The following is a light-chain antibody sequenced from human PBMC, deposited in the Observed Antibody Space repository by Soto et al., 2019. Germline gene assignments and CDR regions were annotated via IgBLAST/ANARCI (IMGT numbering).Light chain of an antibody. CDR2: AAS. CDR1: QGISTY. CDR3: QSYTGAPWT. V-gene: IGKV1-27*01. Sequence: DIQMTQSPSSLSASVGDRVTITCRASQGISTYLVWYQQKPGTVPKLLIFAASTLQSGVPSRLSGSGSGTDFTLTISSLQPEDVATYYCQSYTGAPWTFGQGTKVEI. J-gene: IGKJ1*01.